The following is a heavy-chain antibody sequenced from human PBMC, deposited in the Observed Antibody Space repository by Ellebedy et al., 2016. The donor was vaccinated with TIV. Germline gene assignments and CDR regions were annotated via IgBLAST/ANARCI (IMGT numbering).Heavy chain of an antibody. CDR3: AKYSGNDDFFDY. V-gene: IGHV4-59*01. CDR1: GGSISSYY. D-gene: IGHD5-12*01. J-gene: IGHJ4*02. Sequence: MPSETLSLTCTVSGGSISSYYWSWIRQPPGKGLEWIGYIYYSGSTNYNPSLKSRVTISVDTSKNQFSLKLSSVTAADTAMYYCAKYSGNDDFFDYWGQGTLVAVSS. CDR2: IYYSGST.